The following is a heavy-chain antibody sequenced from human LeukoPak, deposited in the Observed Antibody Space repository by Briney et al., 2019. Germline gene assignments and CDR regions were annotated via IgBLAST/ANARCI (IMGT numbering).Heavy chain of an antibody. D-gene: IGHD1-14*01. Sequence: PGGSLRLSCAASGFTVITNDMTWVRQAPGKGLEWVSVLYSDGNTKYADSVQGRFTISRDNSKNTLYLEMNSLSPDDTAVYYCARGGEPLVAKSLAYRGPGTLVPVPS. CDR1: GFTVITND. CDR3: ARGGEPLVAKSLAY. CDR2: LYSDGNT. J-gene: IGHJ4*02. V-gene: IGHV3-53*01.